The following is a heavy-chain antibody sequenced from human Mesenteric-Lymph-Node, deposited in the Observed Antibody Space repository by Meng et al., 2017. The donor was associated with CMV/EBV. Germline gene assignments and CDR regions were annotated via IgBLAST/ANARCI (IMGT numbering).Heavy chain of an antibody. V-gene: IGHV1-69*10. CDR1: GYSFTGYD. Sequence: SVKVSCKTSGYSFTGYDITWVRQAPGQGLEWMGRIIPIPGIANYAQKFQGRVTITADKSTSTAYMELSSLKSEDTAVYYCARTYSGYDLGDFDIWGQGTLVTVSS. CDR2: IIPIPGIA. CDR3: ARTYSGYDLGDFDI. D-gene: IGHD5-12*01. J-gene: IGHJ3*02.